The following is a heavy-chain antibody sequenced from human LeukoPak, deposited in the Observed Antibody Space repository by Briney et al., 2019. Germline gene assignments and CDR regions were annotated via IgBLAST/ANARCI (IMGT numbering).Heavy chain of an antibody. CDR2: INPNSGGT. J-gene: IGHJ5*02. V-gene: IGHV1-2*02. CDR1: GYTFTGYY. CDR3: AKITPGDYARERFNWFDP. D-gene: IGHD4-17*01. Sequence: ASVKVSCKASGYTFTGYYMHWVRQAPGQGLEWMGWINPNSGGTNYAQKFQGRVTMTRDTSISTAYMELSRLRSDDTAVYYCAKITPGDYARERFNWFDPWGQGTLVTVSS.